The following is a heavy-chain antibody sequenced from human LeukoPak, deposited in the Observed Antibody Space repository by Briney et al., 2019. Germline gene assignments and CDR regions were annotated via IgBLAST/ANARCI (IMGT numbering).Heavy chain of an antibody. CDR2: IIPILGIA. J-gene: IGHJ4*02. V-gene: IGHV1-69*04. CDR3: ARKDTAMVTDY. Sequence: ASVKVSCKASGGTFSSYAISWVRQAPGQGLEWMGRIIPILGIANYAQKFQGRVTITADKSTSTAYTELSSLRSEDTAVYYCARKDTAMVTDYWGQGTLVTVSS. CDR1: GGTFSSYA. D-gene: IGHD5-18*01.